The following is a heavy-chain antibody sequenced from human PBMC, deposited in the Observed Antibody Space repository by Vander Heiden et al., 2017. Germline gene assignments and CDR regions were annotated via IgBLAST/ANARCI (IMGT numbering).Heavy chain of an antibody. V-gene: IGHV3-23*01. D-gene: IGHD1-20*01. CDR2: ISGSGGST. Sequence: EVQPLASGGGLVQPGGFLRLPCAASGFTFSTYSMSWVRQAEGKGLEWVSAISGSGGSTYGADSVKGRFTISRDNSKNTLYLQMNSLRDEDTAVYYCAKGEKASKYKWNLGGYWGQGTLVTVS. CDR1: GFTFSTYS. CDR3: AKGEKASKYKWNLGGY. J-gene: IGHJ4*02.